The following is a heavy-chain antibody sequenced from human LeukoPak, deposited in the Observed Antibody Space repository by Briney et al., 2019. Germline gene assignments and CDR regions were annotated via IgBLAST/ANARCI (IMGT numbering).Heavy chain of an antibody. V-gene: IGHV3-30*18. J-gene: IGHJ4*02. D-gene: IGHD1-26*01. CDR1: GFTFSSVD. CDR2: ISYDGRYK. CDR3: TKAPRDNGIDC. Sequence: GGSLRLSCAASGFTFSSVDFHWVRQAPGKGLEWVASISYDGRYKYYAGSVKGRFTISRDNSRTTLSLQMNSLTADDTAVYYCTKAPRDNGIDCWGQGTLVTASS.